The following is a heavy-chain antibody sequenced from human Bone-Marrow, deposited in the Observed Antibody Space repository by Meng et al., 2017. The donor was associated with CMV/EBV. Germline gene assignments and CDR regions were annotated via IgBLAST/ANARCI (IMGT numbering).Heavy chain of an antibody. D-gene: IGHD2-2*02. J-gene: IGHJ5*02. CDR1: GGSFSGYY. CDR2: INHSGAT. Sequence: SETLSLTCAVYGGSFSGYYWSWIRQPPGKGLEWIGEINHSGATNYNPSLKSRVTMSVDTSKNQFSLKLRSVTAADTAVYYCARVYRRCSGPTCYMWGWFDPWGRGTLVTVSS. CDR3: ARVYRRCSGPTCYMWGWFDP. V-gene: IGHV4-34*01.